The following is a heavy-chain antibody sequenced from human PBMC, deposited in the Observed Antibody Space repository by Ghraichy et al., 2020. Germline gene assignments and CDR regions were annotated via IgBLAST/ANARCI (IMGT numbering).Heavy chain of an antibody. CDR2: ISAYSGNT. Sequence: ASVKVSCKGSGYTFTSYGINWVRQAPGQGLEWMGWISAYSGNTNYAQKLQGRVTMTTDPSRSTVYMELRSLRSDDTAVDYCATLGFCSSTSCPFYYYYYYMDVWGKGTTVTVSS. CDR3: ATLGFCSSTSCPFYYYYYYMDV. J-gene: IGHJ6*03. D-gene: IGHD2-2*01. V-gene: IGHV1-18*01. CDR1: GYTFTSYG.